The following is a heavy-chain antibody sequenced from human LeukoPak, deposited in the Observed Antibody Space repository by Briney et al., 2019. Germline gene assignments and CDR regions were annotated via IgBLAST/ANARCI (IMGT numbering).Heavy chain of an antibody. D-gene: IGHD3-3*01. V-gene: IGHV3-21*01. CDR3: ARAAGTPYYDFWSGYYLGYYFGY. CDR2: ISSSSSYI. Sequence: GGSLRLSCAASGFTFSSYSMNWVRQAPGKGLEWVSSISSSSSYIYYADSVKGRFTISRDNAKNSLYLQMNSLRAEDTAVYYCARAAGTPYYDFWSGYYLGYYFGYWGQGTLVTVSS. J-gene: IGHJ4*02. CDR1: GFTFSSYS.